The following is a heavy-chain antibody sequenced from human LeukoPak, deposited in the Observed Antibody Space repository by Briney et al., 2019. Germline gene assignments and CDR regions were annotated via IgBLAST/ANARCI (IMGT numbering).Heavy chain of an antibody. CDR3: ARHRGLELSPHKSGGAGGFDY. Sequence: PSETLSLTCTVSGGSISSSSYYWGWIRQPPGKGLEWIGSIYYSGSTYYNPSLKSRVTISVDTSKNQFSLKLSSVTAADTAVYYCARHRGLELSPHKSGGAGGFDYWGQGTLVTVSS. V-gene: IGHV4-39*01. D-gene: IGHD1-7*01. CDR1: GGSISSSSYY. J-gene: IGHJ4*02. CDR2: IYYSGST.